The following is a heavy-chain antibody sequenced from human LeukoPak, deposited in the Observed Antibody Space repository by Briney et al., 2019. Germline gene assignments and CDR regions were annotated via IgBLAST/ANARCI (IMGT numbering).Heavy chain of an antibody. CDR3: ARNNPSLLGGMDV. V-gene: IGHV3-7*01. CDR2: IKQDGSER. CDR1: GFTFSSYG. J-gene: IGHJ6*02. D-gene: IGHD1/OR15-1a*01. Sequence: LSGGSLRLSCAASGFTFSSYGMHWVRQAPGKGLEWVANIKQDGSERHYVDSVKGRFTISRDNAKNSLYLQMNSLRAEDTAVYYCARNNPSLLGGMDVWGQGTTVTVSS.